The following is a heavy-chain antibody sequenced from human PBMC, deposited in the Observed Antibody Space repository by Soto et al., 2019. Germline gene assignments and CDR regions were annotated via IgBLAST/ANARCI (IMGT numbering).Heavy chain of an antibody. CDR1: GFTFTSSA. CDR3: AADPYYYDSSGYSFAFDI. J-gene: IGHJ3*02. V-gene: IGHV1-58*02. Sequence: SVKVSCKASGFTFTSSAMQWVRQARGQRLEWIGWIVVGSGNTNYAQKFQERVTITRDMSTSTAYMELSSLRSEDTAVYYCAADPYYYDSSGYSFAFDIWGQGTMVTVSS. CDR2: IVVGSGNT. D-gene: IGHD3-22*01.